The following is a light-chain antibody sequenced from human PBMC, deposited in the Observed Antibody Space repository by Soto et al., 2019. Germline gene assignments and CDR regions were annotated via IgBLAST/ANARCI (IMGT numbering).Light chain of an antibody. CDR3: QQYNNWPPGT. Sequence: EIVMTQSQATLSVSPGERATLSCRASQSVSSNLAWYQQKPGQAPRLLMYGASTRATGIPARFSGSGSGTEFTLTISSLQSEDFAVYYCQQYNNWPPGTFGQGTELEIK. CDR2: GAS. CDR1: QSVSSN. J-gene: IGKJ2*01. V-gene: IGKV3-15*01.